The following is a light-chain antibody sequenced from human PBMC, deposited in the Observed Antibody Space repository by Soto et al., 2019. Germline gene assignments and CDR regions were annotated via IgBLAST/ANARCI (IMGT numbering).Light chain of an antibody. CDR3: QQYNSYSWT. Sequence: DIQMTQSPSTLSASVGDRVTITCRASQSISSWLAWYQQKPGKAPKLLIYDASSLESGVPSRFSGSGSGTEFTLTISSLQPDDFAIYYCQQYNSYSWTFGQGTKVEIK. CDR1: QSISSW. V-gene: IGKV1-5*01. CDR2: DAS. J-gene: IGKJ1*01.